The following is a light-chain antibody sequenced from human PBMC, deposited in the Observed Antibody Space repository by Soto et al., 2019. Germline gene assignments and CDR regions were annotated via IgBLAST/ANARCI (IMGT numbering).Light chain of an antibody. J-gene: IGLJ2*01. V-gene: IGLV1-47*01. CDR1: SSNIGSNY. Sequence: QAVVTQPPSASGTPGQRVTVSCSGSSSNIGSNYVYWYHQLPGTAPKLLIYRNNQRPSGVPDRFSGSKSGTSASLAISGLRSEDEADYYCAAWDDSLSGQVFGGGTKLTVL. CDR3: AAWDDSLSGQV. CDR2: RNN.